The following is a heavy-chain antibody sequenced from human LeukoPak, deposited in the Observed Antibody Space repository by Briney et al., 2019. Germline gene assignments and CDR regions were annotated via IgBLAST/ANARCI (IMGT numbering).Heavy chain of an antibody. CDR2: INHSGST. CDR3: ARGGLLGYYYGSGGAFDI. J-gene: IGHJ3*02. V-gene: IGHV4-34*01. Sequence: SETLSLTCAVYGGSFSGYYWSWIRQPPGKGLEWIGEINHSGSTNYNPSLKSRVTISVVTSKNQFSLKLSSVTAADTAVYYCARGGLLGYYYGSGGAFDIWGQGTMVTVSS. D-gene: IGHD3-10*01. CDR1: GGSFSGYY.